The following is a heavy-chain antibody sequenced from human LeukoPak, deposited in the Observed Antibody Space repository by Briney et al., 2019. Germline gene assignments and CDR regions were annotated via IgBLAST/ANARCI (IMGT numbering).Heavy chain of an antibody. CDR2: IYTSGST. V-gene: IGHV4-61*02. J-gene: IGHJ6*03. CDR3: ARGMYSSSRLVYHYMDV. CDR1: VGSISSGSYY. D-gene: IGHD6-6*01. Sequence: SETLSLTCTVSVGSISSGSYYWSWIRQPAGKGLEWIGRIYTSGSTNYNPSLKSRVTISVDTSKNQFSLKLSSVTAADTAVYYCARGMYSSSRLVYHYMDVWGKGTTVIVSS.